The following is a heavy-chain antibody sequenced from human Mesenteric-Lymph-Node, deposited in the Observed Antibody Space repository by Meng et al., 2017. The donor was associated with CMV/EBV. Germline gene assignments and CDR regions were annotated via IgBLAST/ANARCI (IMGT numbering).Heavy chain of an antibody. CDR1: GFTFSGSA. CDR2: IRSNANSYAT. CDR3: TRLSDSSRAYYGMDV. Sequence: GESLKISCAASGFTFSGSAIHWVRQASGKGLEWVGRIRSNANSYATAYTASVKGRFTISRDDSKSTAYLQMNSLKTEDTAVYYCTRLSDSSRAYYGMDVWGQGTTVTVSS. J-gene: IGHJ6*02. D-gene: IGHD6-13*01. V-gene: IGHV3-73*01.